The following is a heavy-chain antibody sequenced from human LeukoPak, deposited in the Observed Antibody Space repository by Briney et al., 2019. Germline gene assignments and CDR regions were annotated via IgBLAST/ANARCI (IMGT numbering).Heavy chain of an antibody. CDR3: ARVYRPSWSGYYTGCWFDP. V-gene: IGHV4-38-2*02. D-gene: IGHD3-3*01. Sequence: PSETLSLTCTVSGYSISSGYYWGWIRQPPGKGLEWIGSFYDSGNTYYNPSLKSRVTISVDTSKNQFSLKLSSVTAADTAVYYCARVYRPSWSGYYTGCWFDPWGQGTLVTVSS. J-gene: IGHJ5*02. CDR2: FYDSGNT. CDR1: GYSISSGYY.